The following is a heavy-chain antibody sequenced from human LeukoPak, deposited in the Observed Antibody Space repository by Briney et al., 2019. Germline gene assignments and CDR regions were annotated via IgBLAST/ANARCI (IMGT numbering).Heavy chain of an antibody. CDR2: IIPIFGTA. V-gene: IGHV1-69*13. J-gene: IGHJ6*02. CDR3: ASSFDYYDSSGYYSPYYYYGMDV. D-gene: IGHD3-22*01. CDR1: GGTFSSYA. Sequence: GASVKVSCKASGGTFSSYAISWVRQAPGQGLEWMGGIIPIFGTANYAQKFQGRVTITAGESTSTAYMELSSLRSEDTAVYYCASSFDYYDSSGYYSPYYYYGMDVWGQGTTVTVSS.